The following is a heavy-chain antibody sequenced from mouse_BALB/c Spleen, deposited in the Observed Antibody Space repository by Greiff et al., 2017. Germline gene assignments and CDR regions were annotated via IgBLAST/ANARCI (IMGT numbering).Heavy chain of an antibody. CDR3: ASHDGYFAWFAY. V-gene: IGHV14-3*02. CDR2: IDPANGNT. CDR1: GFNIKDTY. J-gene: IGHJ3*01. Sequence: VQLQQSGAELVKPGASVQLSCTASGFNIKDTYMHWVKQRPEQGLEWIGRIDPANGNTKYDPKFQGKATITADTSSNTAYLQLSSLTSEDTAVYYCASHDGYFAWFAYWGQGTLVTVSA. D-gene: IGHD2-3*01.